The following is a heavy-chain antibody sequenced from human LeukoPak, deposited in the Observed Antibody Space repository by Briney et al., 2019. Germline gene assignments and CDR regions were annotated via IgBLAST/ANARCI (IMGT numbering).Heavy chain of an antibody. D-gene: IGHD5-12*01. CDR2: INHSGST. CDR3: ARAGRTRLRFLNWFDP. J-gene: IGHJ5*02. Sequence: PSETLSLTCAVYGGSFSGYYWSWIRQPPGKGLEWIGEINHSGSTNYNPSLKSRVTISVDTSKNQFSLKLSSVTAADTAVYYCARAGRTRLRFLNWFDPWGQGTLVTVSS. V-gene: IGHV4-34*01. CDR1: GGSFSGYY.